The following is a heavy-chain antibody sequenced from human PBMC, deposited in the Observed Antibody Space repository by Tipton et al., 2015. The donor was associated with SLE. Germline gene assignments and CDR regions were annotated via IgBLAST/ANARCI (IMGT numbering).Heavy chain of an antibody. CDR1: GGSITSHY. V-gene: IGHV4-59*08. CDR3: ARLSAYYRVFDL. Sequence: TLSLTCTVSGGSITSHYWTWIRQSPGKEFEWLAYVSYTGSATYNPSLRSRVSISLDTSENQFSLRVTSVTAADSAVYYCARLSAYYRVFDLWGEGTEVPVPS. CDR2: VSYTGSA. D-gene: IGHD3-3*01. J-gene: IGHJ4*02.